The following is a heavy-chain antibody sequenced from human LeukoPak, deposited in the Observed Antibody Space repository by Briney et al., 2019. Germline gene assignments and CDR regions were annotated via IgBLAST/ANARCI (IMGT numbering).Heavy chain of an antibody. CDR1: GDSISRYQ. D-gene: IGHD3-10*01. Sequence: SETLSLTCTVSGDSISRYQWSWIRQPAGKGLEWIGLIYSSGSTNYNPSLKSRVTMSVDTSKNQFSLKLSSVTAADTAVYYCARDKSRTYGSADAFDIWGQGTMVTVSS. CDR3: ARDKSRTYGSADAFDI. J-gene: IGHJ3*02. V-gene: IGHV4-4*07. CDR2: IYSSGST.